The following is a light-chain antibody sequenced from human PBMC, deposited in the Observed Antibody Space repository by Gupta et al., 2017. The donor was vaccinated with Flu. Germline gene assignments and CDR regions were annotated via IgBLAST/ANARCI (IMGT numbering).Light chain of an antibody. CDR2: GAS. J-gene: IGKJ4*01. CDR3: QQYGSSPLT. Sequence: GTLSLSPGERATLSCRASQSVSSGYLAWYQQKPGQAPRLLIYGASSRATGIPDRFSGSGSGTDFTLTISRLEPEDFAVYYCQQYGSSPLTFGGGTKVEIK. CDR1: QSVSSGY. V-gene: IGKV3-20*01.